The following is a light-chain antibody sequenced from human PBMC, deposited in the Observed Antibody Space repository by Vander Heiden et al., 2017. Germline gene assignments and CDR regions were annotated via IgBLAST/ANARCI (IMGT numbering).Light chain of an antibody. CDR3: QSADSSGTVV. J-gene: IGLJ2*01. CDR1: ALPKQY. V-gene: IGLV3-25*03. Sequence: SYALTQPPSVSVSPGQTARITCSGDALPKQYAYWYQQKPGQAPVMVIYKDSERPSGIPERISGSSSGTTVTLTISGVQAEDEADYYCQSADSSGTVVFGGGTKLTVL. CDR2: KDS.